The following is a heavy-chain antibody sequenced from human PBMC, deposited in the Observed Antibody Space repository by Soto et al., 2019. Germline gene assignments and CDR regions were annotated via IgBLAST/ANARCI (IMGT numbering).Heavy chain of an antibody. CDR2: IKEDASEE. Sequence: EVQLVQSGGDLVQPGVSLRLSCVASGFTFSTYWMTWVRQAPGMGLEWVAGIKEDASEEVHVDSVTGRFSISRDNAKNSLYLQLNSLRAEDTAVYYCATAISAPFRNFDSWGQGSLVSVSS. CDR3: ATAISAPFRNFDS. V-gene: IGHV3-7*01. D-gene: IGHD3-3*02. J-gene: IGHJ4*02. CDR1: GFTFSTYW.